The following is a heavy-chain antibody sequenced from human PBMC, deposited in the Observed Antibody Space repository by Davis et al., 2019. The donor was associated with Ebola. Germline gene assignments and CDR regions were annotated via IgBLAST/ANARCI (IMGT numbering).Heavy chain of an antibody. CDR1: GFTFSSYW. CDR2: ITVTSNYT. J-gene: IGHJ5*02. Sequence: PGGSLRLSCAASGFTFSSYWIHWVRQAPGKGLEWVSSITVTSNYTYYADSVKGRFTISRDNAKNSLYLQMNSLRAEDTAVYYCARRNWFDPWGQGTLVTVSS. V-gene: IGHV3-21*01. CDR3: ARRNWFDP.